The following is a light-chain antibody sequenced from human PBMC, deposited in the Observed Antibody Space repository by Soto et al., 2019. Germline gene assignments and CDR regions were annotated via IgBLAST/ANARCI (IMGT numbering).Light chain of an antibody. CDR3: SSYTCIRTGV. CDR2: EVS. J-gene: IGLJ1*01. CDR1: SSDVGGYNY. V-gene: IGLV2-14*01. Sequence: QSVLTQPASVSGSPGQSITTTCSVTSSDVGGYNYVSWYQQHPGKAHKLMLYEVSNRPSGVSNRFSGYQSGNTASLTISGLQADIKADYYCSSYTCIRTGVFGTWTNRTVL.